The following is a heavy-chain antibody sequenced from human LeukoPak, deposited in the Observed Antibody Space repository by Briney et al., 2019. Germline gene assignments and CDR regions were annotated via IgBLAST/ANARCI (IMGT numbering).Heavy chain of an antibody. CDR3: AKMATAATLLSWFDP. Sequence: ASVKVSCKASGYTFTSYGISWVRQAPGQGLEWMGWISAYNGNTNYAQKLQGRVTMTTDTSTSTVYMELRSLRSDDTAVYYCAKMATAATLLSWFDPWGQGTLVTVSS. D-gene: IGHD2-15*01. CDR1: GYTFTSYG. J-gene: IGHJ5*02. V-gene: IGHV1-18*01. CDR2: ISAYNGNT.